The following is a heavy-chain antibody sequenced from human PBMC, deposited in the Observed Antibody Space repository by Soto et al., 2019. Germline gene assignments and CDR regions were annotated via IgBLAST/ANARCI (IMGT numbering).Heavy chain of an antibody. CDR3: ASTDYYDSSGYYSFGY. V-gene: IGHV4-59*01. CDR1: GGSISSYY. Sequence: SETLSLTCTVSGGSISSYYWSWIRQPPGKGLEWIGYIYYSGSTNYNPSLKSRVTISVDTSKNQFSLKLSSVTAADTAVYYCASTDYYDSSGYYSFGYWGQGTLVTVSS. J-gene: IGHJ4*02. CDR2: IYYSGST. D-gene: IGHD3-22*01.